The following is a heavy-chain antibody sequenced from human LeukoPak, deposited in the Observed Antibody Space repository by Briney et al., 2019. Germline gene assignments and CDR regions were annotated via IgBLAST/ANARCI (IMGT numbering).Heavy chain of an antibody. Sequence: SETLSLACTVSGGSISSYYWSWIRQPPGKGLEWIGYIYYSGSTNYNPSLKSRVTISVDTSKNQFSLKLSSVTAADTAVYYCARAGYYYYMDVWGKGTTVTVSS. CDR3: ARAGYYYYMDV. CDR2: IYYSGST. CDR1: GGSISSYY. V-gene: IGHV4-59*01. J-gene: IGHJ6*03.